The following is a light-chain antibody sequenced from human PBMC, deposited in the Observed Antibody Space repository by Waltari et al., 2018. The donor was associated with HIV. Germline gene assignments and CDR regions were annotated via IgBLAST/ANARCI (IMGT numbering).Light chain of an antibody. Sequence: DIALIQSPDFLAVSLGERATVRCKSNHTGLYSSNNKNYLAWYQHKPGQPPNLLVYWATTRESGVPDRFGGSGSGTDFALTISSLQAEDVAVYYCQQYYSLPRTFGQGTKVEIK. CDR3: QQYYSLPRT. CDR1: HTGLYSSNNKNY. V-gene: IGKV4-1*01. J-gene: IGKJ1*01. CDR2: WAT.